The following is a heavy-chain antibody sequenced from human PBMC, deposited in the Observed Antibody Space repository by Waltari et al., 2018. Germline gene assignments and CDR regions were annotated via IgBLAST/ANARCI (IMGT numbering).Heavy chain of an antibody. Sequence: QVQLVQSGAEVKKPGASVKVSCKASGNTFTSYYMHWVRRAPGQGLEWMGIINPSGGSTSYAQKFQGRVTMTRDTSTSTVYMELSSLRSEDTAVYYCARDRDKGYYYYGMDVWGQGTTVTVSS. CDR1: GNTFTSYY. CDR2: INPSGGST. CDR3: ARDRDKGYYYYGMDV. J-gene: IGHJ6*02. D-gene: IGHD3-10*01. V-gene: IGHV1-46*01.